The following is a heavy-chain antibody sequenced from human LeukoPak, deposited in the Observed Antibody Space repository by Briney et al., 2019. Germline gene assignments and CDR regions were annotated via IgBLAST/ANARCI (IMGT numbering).Heavy chain of an antibody. D-gene: IGHD3-10*01. Sequence: ASVKVSCKASGYTFTSYGISWVRQAPGQGLEWMGWISAYNGNTNYAQKLQGRVTMTTDTSTSTAYMELRSLRSYDTAVYYCARVKRITMVRGVISGMDVWGKGTTVTVSS. CDR1: GYTFTSYG. CDR3: ARVKRITMVRGVISGMDV. V-gene: IGHV1-18*04. J-gene: IGHJ6*04. CDR2: ISAYNGNT.